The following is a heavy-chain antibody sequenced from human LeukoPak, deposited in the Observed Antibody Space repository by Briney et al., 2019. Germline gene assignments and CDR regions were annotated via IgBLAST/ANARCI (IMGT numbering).Heavy chain of an antibody. V-gene: IGHV6-1*01. D-gene: IGHD1-26*01. J-gene: IGHJ3*02. CDR1: GDSVSSNSAT. Sequence: SQTLSLACAISGDSVSSNSATWSWIRQSPSRGLEWLGRTYYRSKWFNDYAVSVKSLITINPDTSKNQLSLQLNSVTPEDTAVYYCARGSGSSYAFDIWDQGTMVTVSS. CDR3: ARGSGSSYAFDI. CDR2: TYYRSKWFN.